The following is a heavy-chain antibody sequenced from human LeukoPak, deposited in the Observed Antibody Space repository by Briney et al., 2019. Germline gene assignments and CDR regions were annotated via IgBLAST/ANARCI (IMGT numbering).Heavy chain of an antibody. J-gene: IGHJ6*03. Sequence: VASVKVSCKASGGTFSSYAISWVRQAPGQGLEWMGGIIPIFGTANYAQKFQGRVTITADESTSTAYMELSSLRSEDTAVYYCARSLAEGNYDFWSGYGPWWNYYYMDVWGKGTTVTVSS. CDR2: IIPIFGTA. V-gene: IGHV1-69*13. CDR1: GGTFSSYA. CDR3: ARSLAEGNYDFWSGYGPWWNYYYMDV. D-gene: IGHD3-3*01.